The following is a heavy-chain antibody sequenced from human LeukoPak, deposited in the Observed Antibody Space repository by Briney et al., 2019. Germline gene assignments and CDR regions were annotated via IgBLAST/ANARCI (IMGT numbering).Heavy chain of an antibody. Sequence: GGSLRLSCAASGFTFSSYAMSWVRQVPGKGLEWVSSISSSTGNIYYADSVKGRFTISRDNVRNSLYLQMNGLRAEDTAVYYCAREASGYSYGLDAFDIWGQGTMVTVSS. D-gene: IGHD5-18*01. V-gene: IGHV3-21*01. CDR3: AREASGYSYGLDAFDI. CDR2: ISSSTGNI. J-gene: IGHJ3*02. CDR1: GFTFSSYA.